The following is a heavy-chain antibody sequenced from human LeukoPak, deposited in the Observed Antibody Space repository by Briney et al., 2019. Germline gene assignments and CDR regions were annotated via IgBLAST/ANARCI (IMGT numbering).Heavy chain of an antibody. D-gene: IGHD3-3*01. CDR1: GGSISSYY. J-gene: IGHJ4*02. CDR2: IYSSGST. V-gene: IGHV4-4*07. CDR3: ARGGTIFGDY. Sequence: SETLSLTCTVSGGSISSYYWRWIRQPAGKGLEWIGRIYSSGSTKYNPSLKSRVTMSVDTSKNQVSLKLTSVTAADTAVYYCARGGTIFGDYWGQGTLVTVSS.